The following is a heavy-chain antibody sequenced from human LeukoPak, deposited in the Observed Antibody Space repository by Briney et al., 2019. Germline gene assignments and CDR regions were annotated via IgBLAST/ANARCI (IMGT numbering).Heavy chain of an antibody. Sequence: SQTLSLTRAISGDSVSSDSAAWNWIRHSPSRGLEWLGRTYYRSKWYNDYAVSVKSRISINTDTSKNQFSLQLNSVTPEDTAVYYCTRDGSSSSFDYWGQGTLVTVSS. CDR1: GDSVSSDSAA. CDR3: TRDGSSSSFDY. CDR2: TYYRSKWYN. J-gene: IGHJ4*02. D-gene: IGHD6-6*01. V-gene: IGHV6-1*01.